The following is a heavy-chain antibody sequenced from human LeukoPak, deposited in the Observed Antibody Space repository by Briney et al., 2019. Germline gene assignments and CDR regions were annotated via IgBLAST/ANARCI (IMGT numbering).Heavy chain of an antibody. CDR2: ISSSGSTI. Sequence: PGGSLRLSCAAPGFTFSDYYMSWIRQAPGKGLEWVSYISSSGSTIYYADSVKGRFTISRDNAKNSLYLQMNSLRAEDTAVYYCAREVDYGSGSYVYWGQGTLVTVSS. CDR1: GFTFSDYY. CDR3: AREVDYGSGSYVY. V-gene: IGHV3-11*04. J-gene: IGHJ4*02. D-gene: IGHD3-10*01.